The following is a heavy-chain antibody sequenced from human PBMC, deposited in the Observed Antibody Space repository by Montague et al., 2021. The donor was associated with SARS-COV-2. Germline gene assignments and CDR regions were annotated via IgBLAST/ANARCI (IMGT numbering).Heavy chain of an antibody. Sequence: TLSLTCTVSGGSIRGGSYYWSWIRQPAGKGLEWIGRIYSSGSTNYXPSLKSRVTMSVDTSKNQFSLKVSSVTAADTAVYYCARDYGDYSYYYGLDVWGQGTTVTVSS. D-gene: IGHD4-17*01. CDR3: ARDYGDYSYYYGLDV. J-gene: IGHJ6*02. CDR1: GGSIRGGSYY. CDR2: IYSSGST. V-gene: IGHV4-61*02.